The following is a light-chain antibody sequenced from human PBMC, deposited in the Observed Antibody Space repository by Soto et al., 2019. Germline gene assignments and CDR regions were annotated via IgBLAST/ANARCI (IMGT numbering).Light chain of an antibody. CDR3: LQYNNWPRT. J-gene: IGKJ1*01. V-gene: IGKV3-15*01. CDR2: GAS. Sequence: EIVMTQSPATLSVSPGESATLSCRASQSVSSNLAWYQQKPGQPPRLLIYGASTRATGIPARFSGSGSGTEFTLTISSLQSEDFAVYYCLQYNNWPRTFGQGTKVEIK. CDR1: QSVSSN.